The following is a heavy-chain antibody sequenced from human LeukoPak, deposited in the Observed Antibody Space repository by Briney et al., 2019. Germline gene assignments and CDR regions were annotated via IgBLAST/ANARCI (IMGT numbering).Heavy chain of an antibody. CDR1: GGSISSGGYY. J-gene: IGHJ4*02. CDR3: ATSDSSTWYNFDY. CDR2: IYYSGST. D-gene: IGHD6-13*01. V-gene: IGHV4-31*03. Sequence: SETPSLTCTVSGGSISSGGYYWNWIRQLPGKGLEWIGYIYYSGSTYYNPSLKSRVTISVDTSKNQFSLRLSSVTAADTAVYYCATSDSSTWYNFDYWGQGALVTVSS.